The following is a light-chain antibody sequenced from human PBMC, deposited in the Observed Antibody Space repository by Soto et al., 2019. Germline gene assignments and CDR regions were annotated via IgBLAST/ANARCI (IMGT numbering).Light chain of an antibody. Sequence: EIVLTQSPGTLSLSPGERATLSCRASQSVSSSYLAWYQQKPGQAPRLLIYGASSRGTGIPDRFSGIGSGTDFNLTISRLEPEDFAVYYCQQYGSSSLTFGLGTKVEIK. CDR2: GAS. V-gene: IGKV3-20*01. CDR3: QQYGSSSLT. CDR1: QSVSSSY. J-gene: IGKJ1*01.